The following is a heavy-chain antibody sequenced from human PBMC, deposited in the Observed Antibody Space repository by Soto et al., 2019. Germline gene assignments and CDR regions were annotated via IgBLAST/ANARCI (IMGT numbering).Heavy chain of an antibody. V-gene: IGHV3-48*03. CDR2: MSTSGADI. J-gene: IGHJ2*01. CDR1: EYSFSSCE. Sequence: QLVESGGGLIQTGGSMSLSCIGSEYSFSSCEMNWVRQAPGKGMEWVSYMSTSGADIKYADSVKGRFTVSRDNSKNSLFLQMDSLRADDTAIYYCARTLGNWYFDLWGRGTLVTVSS. D-gene: IGHD7-27*01. CDR3: ARTLGNWYFDL.